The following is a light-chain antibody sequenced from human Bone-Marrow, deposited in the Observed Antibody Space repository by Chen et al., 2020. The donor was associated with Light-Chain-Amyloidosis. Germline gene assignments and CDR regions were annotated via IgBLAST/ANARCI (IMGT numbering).Light chain of an antibody. CDR1: GSNIGPSYD. V-gene: IGLV1-40*01. CDR3: QSYDSSLRGLI. CDR2: DNN. Sequence: QSVLTQPPSVSGAPGQRVTISCTGGGSNIGPSYDVHWYQQLPGSAPRLLSYDNNNRPSVVPVRCSGSRSGTSASLAITVLRSEDEADYYCQSYDSSLRGLIFGVGTKLTVL. J-gene: IGLJ2*01.